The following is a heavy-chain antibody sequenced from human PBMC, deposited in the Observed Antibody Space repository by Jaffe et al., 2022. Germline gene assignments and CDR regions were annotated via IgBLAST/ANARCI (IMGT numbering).Heavy chain of an antibody. Sequence: EVQVLESGGGLVQPGGSLRLSCVASGFTYTSYAMSWVRQTPDKGLEWVSAMSGSGGGTYYADSVKGRFTISRDNSKNTVYLQMNSLRAEDTAVYYCARNRPGLAAAGTKCYFDYWGQGTLVTVSS. CDR3: ARNRPGLAAAGTKCYFDY. D-gene: IGHD6-13*01. V-gene: IGHV3-23*01. J-gene: IGHJ4*02. CDR1: GFTYTSYA. CDR2: MSGSGGGT.